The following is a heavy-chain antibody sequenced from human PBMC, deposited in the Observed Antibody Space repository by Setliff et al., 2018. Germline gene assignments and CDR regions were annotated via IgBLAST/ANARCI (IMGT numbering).Heavy chain of an antibody. V-gene: IGHV1-3*01. Sequence: GASVKVSCKASRFTLTSYPIHWVRQAPGQRLEWMGWINPDNGNRKYSQRFQGRVTITRDTSASTVFLELSTLRSEDTAVYYCTRDFLGATASFDIWGQGTMVTVSS. CDR3: TRDFLGATASFDI. CDR2: INPDNGNR. J-gene: IGHJ3*02. D-gene: IGHD3-3*01. CDR1: RFTLTSYP.